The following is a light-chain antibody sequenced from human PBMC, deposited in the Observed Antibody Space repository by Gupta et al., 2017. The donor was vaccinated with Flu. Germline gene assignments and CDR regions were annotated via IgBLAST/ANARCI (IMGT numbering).Light chain of an antibody. CDR2: MAS. V-gene: IGKV1-5*03. Sequence: DIQMTQSPSTLSASVGDRVTITCRASQSISRWLAWYQQKPGKAPKLLIFMASTLQSGVPSRFSGSGSGTEFTLTISSLQPDDAATYYGQQSGGSCGQGTKLEIK. J-gene: IGKJ2*03. CDR1: QSISRW. CDR3: QQSGGS.